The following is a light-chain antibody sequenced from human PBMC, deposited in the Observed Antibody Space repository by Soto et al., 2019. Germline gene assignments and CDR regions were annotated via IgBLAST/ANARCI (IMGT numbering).Light chain of an antibody. Sequence: EIVLTQFPGTLSLPLRQRATLCCRASQSVTSNYLAWYQQKPGQAPRLRIFGASIRDTGIPDSFSGSVSGTDFTLTISSLQSEDFAVYFGQQYKNWPTITFGQGTRLEIK. V-gene: IGKV3-20*01. J-gene: IGKJ5*01. CDR3: QQYKNWPTIT. CDR2: GAS. CDR1: QSVTSNY.